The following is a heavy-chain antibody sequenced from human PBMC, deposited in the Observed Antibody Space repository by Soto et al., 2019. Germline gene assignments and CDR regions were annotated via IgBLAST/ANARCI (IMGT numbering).Heavy chain of an antibody. CDR3: ARRGERSGSSYYFDY. J-gene: IGHJ4*02. CDR2: IYYSGST. V-gene: IGHV4-39*01. D-gene: IGHD3-10*01. CDR1: GGSISSSSYY. Sequence: PSETVSLTCTVSGGSISSSSYYWGWIRQPPGKGLEWIGSIYYSGSTYYNPSLKSRVTTSVDTSKNQFSLKLSSVTAADTAVYYCARRGERSGSSYYFDYWGQGTLVTVSS.